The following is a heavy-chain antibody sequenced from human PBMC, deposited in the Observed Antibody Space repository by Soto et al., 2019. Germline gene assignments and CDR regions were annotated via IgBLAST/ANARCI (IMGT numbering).Heavy chain of an antibody. CDR2: IYYSGST. CDR3: ARRGYDYVWGSYRYHAFDI. D-gene: IGHD3-16*02. Sequence: QVQLQESGPGLVKPSQTLSLTCTVSGGSISSGGYYWSWIRQHPGKGLEWIGYIYYSGSTYYNPSLKGRVTISVDTSKNQFSLKLSSVTAADTAVYYCARRGYDYVWGSYRYHAFDIWGQGTMVTVSS. J-gene: IGHJ3*02. CDR1: GGSISSGGYY. V-gene: IGHV4-31*03.